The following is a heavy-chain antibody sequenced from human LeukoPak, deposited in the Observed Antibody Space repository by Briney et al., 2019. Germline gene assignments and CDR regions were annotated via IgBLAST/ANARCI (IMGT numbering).Heavy chain of an antibody. Sequence: ASVKVSCKASGYTFTGYYMHWVRQAPGQGLEWMGWINPNSGGTNYAQKFQGRVTMTRDTSISTAYMELSRLRSDDTAVYYCATALHDSSGKCYFDYWGQGTLVTVSS. D-gene: IGHD3-22*01. J-gene: IGHJ4*02. CDR2: INPNSGGT. CDR3: ATALHDSSGKCYFDY. CDR1: GYTFTGYY. V-gene: IGHV1-2*02.